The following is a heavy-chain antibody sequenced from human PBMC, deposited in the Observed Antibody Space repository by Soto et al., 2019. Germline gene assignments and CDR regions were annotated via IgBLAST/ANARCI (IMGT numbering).Heavy chain of an antibody. J-gene: IGHJ4*02. CDR2: IYYSGST. CDR1: GGSISSGDYY. V-gene: IGHV4-30-4*01. Sequence: PSETLSLTCTVSGGSISSGDYYWSWIRQPPGKGLEWIGYIYYSGSTYYNPSLKSRVTISVDTPKNQFSLKLSSVTAADTAVYYCARDTNYYDSSGYYYAPDYWGQGTLVTVSS. D-gene: IGHD3-22*01. CDR3: ARDTNYYDSSGYYYAPDY.